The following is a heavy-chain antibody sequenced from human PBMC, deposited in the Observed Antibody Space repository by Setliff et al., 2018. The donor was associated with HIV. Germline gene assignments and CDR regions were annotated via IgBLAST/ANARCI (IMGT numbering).Heavy chain of an antibody. D-gene: IGHD3-10*01. V-gene: IGHV4-34*01. Sequence: ETLSLTCAVSGGSFSGYYWSWIRQPPGKGLEWIGEINHSGSTNYNPSLKSRVTISVDTSKKQFSLKLNSVTAADTAVYYCARHVRYSGSGSYSFDYWGQGTLVTVSS. CDR2: INHSGST. J-gene: IGHJ4*02. CDR1: GGSFSGYY. CDR3: ARHVRYSGSGSYSFDY.